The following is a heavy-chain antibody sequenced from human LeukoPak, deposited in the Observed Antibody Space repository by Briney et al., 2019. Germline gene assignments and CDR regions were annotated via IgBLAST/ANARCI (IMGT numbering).Heavy chain of an antibody. CDR2: IYTSGST. V-gene: IGHV4-4*07. J-gene: IGHJ5*02. CDR1: GGSLSSYY. D-gene: IGHD3-10*01. CDR3: ASSHLPSGPFDP. Sequence: PSETLSLTCPVSGGSLSSYYWGWIRQPAGKGLEWIGRIYTSGSTNYNPSLKSRVTMSVDTSKNQFSLKLSSVTAADTAVYYCASSHLPSGPFDPWGQGTLVTVSS.